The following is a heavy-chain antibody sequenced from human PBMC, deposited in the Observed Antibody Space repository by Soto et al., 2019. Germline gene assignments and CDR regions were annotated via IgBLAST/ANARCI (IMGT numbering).Heavy chain of an antibody. V-gene: IGHV4-59*01. CDR1: GGSISGYY. J-gene: IGHJ6*02. D-gene: IGHD2-21*02. Sequence: SETLSLTCTVSGGSISGYYWSWIRQPPGKGLEWIGYMYNTGSTVYNPSLKNRVTISVDTSKSQFSLRMNSVTAADTAVYYCARDLWGYCGTDCYPLDVWGQGTTVT. CDR3: ARDLWGYCGTDCYPLDV. CDR2: MYNTGST.